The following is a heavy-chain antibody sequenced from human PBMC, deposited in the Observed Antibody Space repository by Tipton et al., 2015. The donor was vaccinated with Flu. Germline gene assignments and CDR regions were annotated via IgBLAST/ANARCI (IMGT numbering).Heavy chain of an antibody. CDR2: VHQTGIT. Sequence: TLSLTCSVSGDSIGTDYYWAWIRQPPGKGLEWIGNVHQTGITYYNPSLTSRVTLAVDRPRNHFSLRLTSVTAADTAVYYCARLPLPLSYFDYWGQGTLVTVSS. CDR3: ARLPLPLSYFDY. J-gene: IGHJ4*02. V-gene: IGHV4-38-2*01. CDR1: GDSIGTDYY.